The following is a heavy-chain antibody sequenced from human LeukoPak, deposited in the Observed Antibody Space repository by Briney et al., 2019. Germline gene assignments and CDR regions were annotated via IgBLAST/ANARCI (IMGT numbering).Heavy chain of an antibody. Sequence: PGGALRLSCAASGFTFDDYGMSWVRQAPGKGLECVSGIYWIGSGEGYADSVKGRFAISRDTAKNTMYLHMSSLRAKDTALYYCAKASNYDYLWGSQQIGYYFDHWGRGILVTVSS. J-gene: IGHJ4*02. V-gene: IGHV3-20*04. CDR1: GFTFDDYG. CDR3: AKASNYDYLWGSQQIGYYFDH. D-gene: IGHD3-16*01. CDR2: IYWIGSGE.